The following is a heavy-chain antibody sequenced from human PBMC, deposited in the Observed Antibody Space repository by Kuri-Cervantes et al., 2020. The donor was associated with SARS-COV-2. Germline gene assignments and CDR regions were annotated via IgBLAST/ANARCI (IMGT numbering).Heavy chain of an antibody. Sequence: LRLSCTVSGGSISSGGYYWSWIRQHPGKGLEWIGYIYYSGSTYYNPSLKSRVTISVDTSKNQFSLKLSSVTAADTAVYYCAREWCSGGSCYPNWGQGTLVTVSS. D-gene: IGHD2-15*01. CDR3: AREWCSGGSCYPN. CDR2: IYYSGST. V-gene: IGHV4-31*02. CDR1: GGSISSGGYY. J-gene: IGHJ4*02.